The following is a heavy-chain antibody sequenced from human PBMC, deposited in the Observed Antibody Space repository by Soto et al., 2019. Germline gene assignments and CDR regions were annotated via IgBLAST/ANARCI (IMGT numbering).Heavy chain of an antibody. CDR3: AKDVLMITFGGVIANFDY. CDR1: GFTFSIYA. J-gene: IGHJ4*02. V-gene: IGHV3-23*01. CDR2: ISGSGGTT. Sequence: GGSLRLSCAASGFTFSIYAMTWVRQAPGKGLEWVSAISGSGGTTYYADSVKGRFTISRDNSKNTLYLQMNSLRAEDTAVYYCAKDVLMITFGGVIANFDYWGQGTLVTVSS. D-gene: IGHD3-16*02.